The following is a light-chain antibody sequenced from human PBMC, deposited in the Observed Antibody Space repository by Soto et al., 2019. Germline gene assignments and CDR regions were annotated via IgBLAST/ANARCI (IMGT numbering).Light chain of an antibody. Sequence: DIHLTQSPSILSASVGDRVTLTCRASQDVSDFLAWYQHAPGKAQNLLIYAGYTLQSGVPSRFSDSGSGTEFSLTITGLQPEDFATYYCQYLNGVPTITFGQGTRLEIK. V-gene: IGKV1-9*01. J-gene: IGKJ5*01. CDR1: QDVSDF. CDR3: QYLNGVPTIT. CDR2: AGY.